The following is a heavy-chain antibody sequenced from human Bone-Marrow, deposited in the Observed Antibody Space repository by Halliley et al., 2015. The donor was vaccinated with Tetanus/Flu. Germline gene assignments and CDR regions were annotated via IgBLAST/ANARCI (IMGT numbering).Heavy chain of an antibody. D-gene: IGHD4-17*01. Sequence: LEWVSFISSGSSYMHSADSVKGRFTISRDNAKNSLYLEMNSLTAEDTAVYYCARSSFGDYVEYWGQGTLVTVSS. CDR2: ISSGSSYM. J-gene: IGHJ4*02. CDR3: ARSSFGDYVEY. V-gene: IGHV3-21*01.